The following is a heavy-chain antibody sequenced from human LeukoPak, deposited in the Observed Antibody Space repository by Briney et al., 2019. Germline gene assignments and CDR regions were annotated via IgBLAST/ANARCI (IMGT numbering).Heavy chain of an antibody. CDR1: GFTFSNYA. D-gene: IGHD3-3*01. J-gene: IGHJ4*02. CDR2: ISGSGGST. Sequence: GGSLRLSCAASGFTFSNYAMSWVRQAPGKGLEWVSAISGSGGSTYYADSVKGRFTISRDNSKNTLYLQMNSLRAEDTAVYYCAKGRDFWSGYSLDYWGQGTLVTVSS. CDR3: AKGRDFWSGYSLDY. V-gene: IGHV3-23*01.